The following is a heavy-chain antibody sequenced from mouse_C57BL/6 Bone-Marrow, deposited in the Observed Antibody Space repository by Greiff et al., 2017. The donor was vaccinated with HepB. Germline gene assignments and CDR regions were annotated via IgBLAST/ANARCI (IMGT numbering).Heavy chain of an antibody. D-gene: IGHD2-4*01. CDR1: GYTFTDYY. CDR3: ARSRDDYDFAY. V-gene: IGHV1-76*01. CDR2: IYPGSGNT. J-gene: IGHJ3*01. Sequence: QVQLKESGAELVRPGASVKLSCKASGYTFTDYYINWVKQRPGQGLEWIARIYPGSGNTYYNEKFKGKATLTAEKSSSTAYMQLSSLTSEDSAVYFCARSRDDYDFAYWGQGTLVTVSA.